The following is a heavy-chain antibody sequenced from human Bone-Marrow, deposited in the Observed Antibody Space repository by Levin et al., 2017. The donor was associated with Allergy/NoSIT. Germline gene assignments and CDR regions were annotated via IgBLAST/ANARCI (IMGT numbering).Heavy chain of an antibody. Sequence: GESLKISCAASGFTFSASAMHWVRQASGKGLEWVGRIRSKANSYATAYAASVKGRFTISRDDSKNMAYLQMNSLKAEDTAVYYCTAFDIWGQGTMVTVSS. V-gene: IGHV3-73*01. CDR1: GFTFSASA. CDR3: TAFDI. CDR2: IRSKANSYAT. J-gene: IGHJ3*02.